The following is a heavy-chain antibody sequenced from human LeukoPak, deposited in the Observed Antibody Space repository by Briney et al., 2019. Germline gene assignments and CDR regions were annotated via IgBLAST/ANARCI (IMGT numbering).Heavy chain of an antibody. V-gene: IGHV1-46*01. J-gene: IGHJ6*02. CDR1: GYTFTSNY. CDR2: INPSGGST. Sequence: ASVKVSCKASGYTFTSNYMHWVRQAPGQGLEWMGIINPSGGSTSYAQKFQGRVTMTRDTSTSTVYMELSSLRSEDTAVYYCARDSFIVVVPAVTYGMDAWGQGTTVTVSS. D-gene: IGHD2-2*01. CDR3: ARDSFIVVVPAVTYGMDA.